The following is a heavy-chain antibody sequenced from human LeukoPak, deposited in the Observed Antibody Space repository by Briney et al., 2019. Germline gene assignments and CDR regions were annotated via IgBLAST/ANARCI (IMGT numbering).Heavy chain of an antibody. J-gene: IGHJ4*02. CDR3: RSGGAAPGAFDN. V-gene: IGHV3-7*01. D-gene: IGHD4/OR15-4a*01. Sequence: PGGSLRLSCAASGFTFRDYWMSWMRQAPGKGLEWVANIKYDGDEEYYVDSVKGRFIISRDNAKNSLYLQLNSLSVGDTAVYYCRSGGAAPGAFDNWGQGTLVTVSP. CDR2: IKYDGDEE. CDR1: GFTFRDYW.